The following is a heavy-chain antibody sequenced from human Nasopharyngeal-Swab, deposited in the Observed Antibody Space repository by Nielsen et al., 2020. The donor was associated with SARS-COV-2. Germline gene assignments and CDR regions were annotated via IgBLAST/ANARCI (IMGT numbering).Heavy chain of an antibody. CDR1: GYSFTSYW. D-gene: IGHD4-23*01. J-gene: IGHJ4*02. Sequence: GESLKISCKGSGYSFTSYWISWVRQMPGKGLEWMGRIDPSDSYTNYSPSFQGHVTISADKSISTAYLQLSSLKASDTAMYYCARHGVYDYGGNEGDYWGQGTLVTVSS. CDR3: ARHGVYDYGGNEGDY. V-gene: IGHV5-10-1*01. CDR2: IDPSDSYT.